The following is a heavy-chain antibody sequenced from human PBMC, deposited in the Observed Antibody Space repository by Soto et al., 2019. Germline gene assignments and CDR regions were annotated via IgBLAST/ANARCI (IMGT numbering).Heavy chain of an antibody. J-gene: IGHJ6*01. CDR3: ARRKAVITTDSNYFYFAMEV. Sequence: PSETLSLTCTFSGVSISAHTHYCSWIRQSPCGGLEWIASIYYSGTTYYNPSLQNRLTISADRSKNQVSLLLTSVTAADTAVYYCARRKAVITTDSNYFYFAMEVLGPGTTVTVSS. CDR1: GVSISAHTHY. D-gene: IGHD2-8*01. CDR2: IYYSGTT. V-gene: IGHV4-39*01.